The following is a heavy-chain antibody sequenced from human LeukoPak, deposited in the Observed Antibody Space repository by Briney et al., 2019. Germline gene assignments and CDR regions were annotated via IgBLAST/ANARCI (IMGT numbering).Heavy chain of an antibody. CDR3: ARDHLLRGYSYGYDY. CDR2: IYYSGST. Sequence: SETLSLTCTVSGGSISSGGYYWSWIRQPPGKGLEWIGYIYYSGSTNYNPSLKSRVTISVDTSKNQFSPKLSSVTAADTAVYYCARDHLLRGYSYGYDYWGQGTLVTVSS. V-gene: IGHV4-61*08. D-gene: IGHD5-18*01. J-gene: IGHJ4*02. CDR1: GGSISSGGYY.